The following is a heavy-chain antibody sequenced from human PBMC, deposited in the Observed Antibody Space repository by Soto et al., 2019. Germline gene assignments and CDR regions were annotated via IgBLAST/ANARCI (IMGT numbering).Heavy chain of an antibody. Sequence: SETLSLTCTVSGVSIFSHSYYWGWIRQAPGKGLEWIATINHSGSTYHNPSLKSRVTMSVDTSKNQFSLNLSSVTAADTAVYYCARRYAPRYSSGNNHFDLWGQGTLVTVSS. CDR1: GVSIFSHSYY. V-gene: IGHV4-39*01. CDR3: ARRYAPRYSSGNNHFDL. J-gene: IGHJ4*02. CDR2: INHSGST. D-gene: IGHD2-15*01.